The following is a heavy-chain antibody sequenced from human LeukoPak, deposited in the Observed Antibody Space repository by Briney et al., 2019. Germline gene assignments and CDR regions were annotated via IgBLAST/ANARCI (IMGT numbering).Heavy chain of an antibody. CDR1: GFTFSSYG. V-gene: IGHV3-33*01. J-gene: IGHJ4*02. CDR3: ASLSPTTVTDDY. D-gene: IGHD4-17*01. Sequence: GGSLRLSCAASGFTFSSYGMHWVRQAPGKGLEWVAVIWYDGSNKYYADSVKGRFTISRDNSKNTLYLQMNSLRAEDTAVYYCASLSPTTVTDDYWGQGTLVTVSS. CDR2: IWYDGSNK.